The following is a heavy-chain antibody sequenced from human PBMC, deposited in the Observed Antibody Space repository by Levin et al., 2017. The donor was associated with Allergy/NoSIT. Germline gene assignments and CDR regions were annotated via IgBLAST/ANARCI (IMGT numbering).Heavy chain of an antibody. V-gene: IGHV1-18*01. J-gene: IGHJ4*02. D-gene: IGHD6-19*01. CDR1: GYTFTNYG. CDR3: ARSQQWLADY. CDR2: ISAYNGNT. Sequence: GESLKISCKASGYTFTNYGISWVRQAPGQGLEWMGWISAYNGNTNYAQKLQGRVTMTTDTSTSTAHMELRSLRSDDTAVYYCARSQQWLADYWGQGTLVTVSS.